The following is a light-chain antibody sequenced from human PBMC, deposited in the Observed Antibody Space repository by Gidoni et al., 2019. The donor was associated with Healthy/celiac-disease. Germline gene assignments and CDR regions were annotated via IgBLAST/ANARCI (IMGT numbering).Light chain of an antibody. CDR2: AAS. CDR1: QRSRSY. Sequence: DIQMTQSPSSLSASVGDRVTITCRSSQRSRSYLNWYQQKPGKAPKLLIYAASSLQSGVPSRCRSSGSGTDYTLTIISLQPEDVSTYYCQQRYSTPPTFGGGTKVEIK. CDR3: QQRYSTPPT. V-gene: IGKV1-39*01. J-gene: IGKJ4*01.